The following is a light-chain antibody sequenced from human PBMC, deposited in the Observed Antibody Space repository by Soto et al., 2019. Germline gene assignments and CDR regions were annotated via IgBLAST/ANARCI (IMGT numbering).Light chain of an antibody. CDR2: GAF. J-gene: IGKJ1*01. CDR1: QSIPNNN. V-gene: IGKV3-20*01. Sequence: EIVLTQSPVPLSLSPGESATPSFRASQSIPNNNLAWYQQKPGQPPRLLFYGAFNRASGIPDRFSGSGAGTDFTLTISRGEPDDVAVYSCQQYHSSPWTFGQGTKVDIK. CDR3: QQYHSSPWT.